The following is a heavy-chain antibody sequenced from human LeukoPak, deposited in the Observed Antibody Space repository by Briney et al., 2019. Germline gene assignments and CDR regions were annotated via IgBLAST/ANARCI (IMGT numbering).Heavy chain of an antibody. J-gene: IGHJ4*02. CDR2: ISTSGSST. D-gene: IGHD3/OR15-3a*01. Sequence: SGGSLRLSCAASGXTFSSSEMNWVRQAPGKGLEWVSYISTSGSSTYYADSVKGRFTTSRDNAKNSLYLQMNTLRAEDTGIYYCASGWSGSYWGQGTLVTVSS. CDR1: GXTFSSSE. V-gene: IGHV3-48*03. CDR3: ASGWSGSY.